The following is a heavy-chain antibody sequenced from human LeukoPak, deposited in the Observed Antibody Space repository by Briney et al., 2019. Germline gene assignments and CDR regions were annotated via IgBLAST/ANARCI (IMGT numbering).Heavy chain of an antibody. CDR2: ISSSSSYI. V-gene: IGHV3-21*01. Sequence: GGSLRLSCAASGFTFSSYSMNWVRQAPGKGLEWVSSISSSSSYIYYADSVKGRFTISRDNAKNSLYLQMNSLRAEDTAVYYCARGGCSGGSCFSYWGQGTLVTVSS. J-gene: IGHJ4*02. CDR3: ARGGCSGGSCFSY. D-gene: IGHD2-15*01. CDR1: GFTFSSYS.